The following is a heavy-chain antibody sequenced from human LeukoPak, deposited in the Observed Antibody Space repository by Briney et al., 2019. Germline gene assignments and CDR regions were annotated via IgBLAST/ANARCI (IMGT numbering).Heavy chain of an antibody. V-gene: IGHV3-74*01. CDR1: GFTFSTYW. CDR2: INPDGSIT. J-gene: IGHJ4*02. D-gene: IGHD6-19*01. Sequence: QPGGSLRLSCAASGFTFSTYWVHWVRQAPGKGLIWVSRINPDGSITDYADSVKGRFTISRDNAKNTLYLQMNSLRAEDTAVYYCARDLKTSGWYGDFDYWGQGTLVTVSS. CDR3: ARDLKTSGWYGDFDY.